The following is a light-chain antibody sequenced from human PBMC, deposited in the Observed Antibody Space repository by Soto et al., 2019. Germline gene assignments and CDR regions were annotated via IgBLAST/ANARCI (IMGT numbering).Light chain of an antibody. CDR3: AAWDDSLNGPV. Sequence: QSVLTQPPSASGTPGQRVTISCSGASSNIGSNTVNWYQQLPGTAPKLLIYGLNQRPSGVRDRFSGSKSDTSASLAISGLQSEDEADYYCAAWDDSLNGPVFGGGTKVTVL. CDR1: SSNIGSNT. CDR2: GLN. J-gene: IGLJ2*01. V-gene: IGLV1-44*01.